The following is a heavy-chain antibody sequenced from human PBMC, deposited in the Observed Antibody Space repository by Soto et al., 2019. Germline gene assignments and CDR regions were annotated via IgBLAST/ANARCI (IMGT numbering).Heavy chain of an antibody. CDR2: ISANTYST. CDR3: AFAPNY. J-gene: IGHJ4*02. Sequence: EVHLLESGGDLVQPGGSLRLSCAASGFTFSSYAMNWVRQAPGKGLEWGSAISANTYSTYYAQSVKGRFTIAGDNSKNTLYLQMISLRAGDTAVYFCAFAPNYWGQGTLVTVSS. V-gene: IGHV3-23*01. CDR1: GFTFSSYA.